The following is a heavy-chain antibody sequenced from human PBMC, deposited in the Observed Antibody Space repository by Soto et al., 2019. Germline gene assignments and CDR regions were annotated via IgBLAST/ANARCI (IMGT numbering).Heavy chain of an antibody. J-gene: IGHJ4*02. D-gene: IGHD3-10*01. CDR3: ARIVILRTASYYFDY. CDR2: IFSNDEK. Sequence: QVTLKESGPVLVKPTETLTLTCTVSGFSLSNARMGVSWIRQPPGKALEWLAHIFSNDEKSYSTSLKSRLTISKDTSKSQVVLTMTNMDPVDTATYYCARIVILRTASYYFDYWGQGTLVTVSS. CDR1: GFSLSNARMG. V-gene: IGHV2-26*01.